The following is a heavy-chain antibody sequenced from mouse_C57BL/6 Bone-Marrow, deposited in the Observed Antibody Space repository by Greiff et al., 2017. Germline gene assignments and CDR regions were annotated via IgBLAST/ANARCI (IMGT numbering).Heavy chain of an antibody. Sequence: QVQLQQSGAELVKPGASVKLSCKASGYTFTSYWMQWVKQRPGQGLEWIGEIDPSDSYTNYNQKFKGKATLTVDTSSSTAYMQLSSLTSGDSAVYYCASEGVYDGYGAWFAYWGQGTLVTVSA. D-gene: IGHD2-3*01. CDR2: IDPSDSYT. CDR3: ASEGVYDGYGAWFAY. J-gene: IGHJ3*01. V-gene: IGHV1-50*01. CDR1: GYTFTSYW.